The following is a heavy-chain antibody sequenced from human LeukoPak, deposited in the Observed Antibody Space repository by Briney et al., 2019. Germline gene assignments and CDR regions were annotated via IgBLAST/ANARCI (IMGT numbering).Heavy chain of an antibody. V-gene: IGHV4-59*01. J-gene: IGHJ6*02. CDR2: INYSGST. D-gene: IGHD3-22*01. CDR1: AGSISTYY. Sequence: PSETLSLTCTVSAGSISTYYWSWIRQPPGRALEWIGYINYSGSTSYNPSLKSRVTISLNTSKNQFSLRLSSVTAANTAVYYCARSFDSSGYYYYGMDVWGQGTTVTVSS. CDR3: ARSFDSSGYYYYGMDV.